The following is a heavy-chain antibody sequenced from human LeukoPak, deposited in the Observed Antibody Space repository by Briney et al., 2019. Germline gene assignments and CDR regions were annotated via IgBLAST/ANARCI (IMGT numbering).Heavy chain of an antibody. Sequence: PWVSVTLSCVASGFTFSSYWMTWLRQAQGKGLESVANIKQDGSEIYYVVSVKGRFTISRDNAKKSLYLQMNSLRAEDTAVHYCARADRGGNFGQWGQGILVTVSS. CDR2: IKQDGSEI. CDR1: GFTFSSYW. CDR3: ARADRGGNFGQ. J-gene: IGHJ4*02. D-gene: IGHD4-23*01. V-gene: IGHV3-7*03.